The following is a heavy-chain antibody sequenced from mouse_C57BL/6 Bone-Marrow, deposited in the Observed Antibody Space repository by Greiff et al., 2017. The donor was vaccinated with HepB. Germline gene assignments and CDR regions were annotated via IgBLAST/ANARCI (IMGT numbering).Heavy chain of an antibody. D-gene: IGHD1-1*01. CDR2: IYPGNSDT. Sequence: VQLQQSGTVLARPGASVKMSCKTSGYTFTSYWMHWVKQRPGQGLEWIGAIYPGNSDTSYNQKFKGKAKLTAVTSASTAYMELSSLTNEDSAVYYCTRTLYGSSSYWYFDVWGTGTTVTVSS. V-gene: IGHV1-5*01. J-gene: IGHJ1*03. CDR1: GYTFTSYW. CDR3: TRTLYGSSSYWYFDV.